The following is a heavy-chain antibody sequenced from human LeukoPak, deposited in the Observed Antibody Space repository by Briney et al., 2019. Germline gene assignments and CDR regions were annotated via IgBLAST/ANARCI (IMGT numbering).Heavy chain of an antibody. CDR2: IYYSGST. CDR3: ARGQQWLVQYFDY. D-gene: IGHD6-19*01. V-gene: IGHV4-39*01. J-gene: IGHJ4*02. CDR1: GGSISSSYY. Sequence: PSETLSLTCTVSGGSISSSYYWGWIRQPPGKGLEWIGSIYYSGSTYYNPSLKSRVTISVDTSKNQFSLKLSSVTAADTAVYYCARGQQWLVQYFDYWGQGTLVTVSS.